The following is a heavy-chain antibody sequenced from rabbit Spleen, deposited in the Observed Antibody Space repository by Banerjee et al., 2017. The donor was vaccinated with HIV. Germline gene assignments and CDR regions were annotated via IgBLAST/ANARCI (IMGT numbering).Heavy chain of an antibody. V-gene: IGHV1S7*01. CDR1: GIDFTNYY. D-gene: IGHD4-1*01. J-gene: IGHJ3*01. CDR3: ARAIVPWLGLTRLDL. Sequence: QVKETGGGLVQPGGSLTLSCKASGIDFTNYYISWVRQAPGKGLEWIGIIYAAKGSTDYASWVNGRFTISSDNAQSTVDLKMTSLTAADTATYFCARAIVPWLGLTRLDLWGPGTLVTVS. CDR2: IYAAKGST.